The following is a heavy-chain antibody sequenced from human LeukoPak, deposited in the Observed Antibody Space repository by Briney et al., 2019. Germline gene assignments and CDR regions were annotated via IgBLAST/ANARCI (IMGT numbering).Heavy chain of an antibody. D-gene: IGHD4-11*01. V-gene: IGHV3-21*01. CDR1: GFTFSSYS. J-gene: IGHJ6*02. CDR3: ARVGYSTVYYYGMDV. Sequence: GGSLRLSCAASGFTFSSYSMNWVRQAPGKGLEWVSSISSSSSYIYYADSVKGRFTISRDNAKNSLYLQMNSLRAEDTAVYYCARVGYSTVYYYGMDVWGQGTTVTVSS. CDR2: ISSSSSYI.